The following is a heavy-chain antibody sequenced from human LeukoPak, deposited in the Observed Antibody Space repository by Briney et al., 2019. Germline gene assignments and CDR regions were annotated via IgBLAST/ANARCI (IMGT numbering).Heavy chain of an antibody. J-gene: IGHJ6*02. CDR3: GRGHYGLDV. V-gene: IGHV3-7*01. Sequence: GGSLRLSCTASGFSISGHWQTWVRQTPGKGLEWVAHINADGSEKSYVGSVKGRFTISKDSVENSVTLQMNSVRVEDTAVYYCGRGHYGLDVWGQGATVSVSS. CDR2: INADGSEK. CDR1: GFSISGHW.